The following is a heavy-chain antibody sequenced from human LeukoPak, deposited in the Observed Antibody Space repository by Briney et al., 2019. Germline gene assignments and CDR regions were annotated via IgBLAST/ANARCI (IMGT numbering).Heavy chain of an antibody. D-gene: IGHD2-2*01. V-gene: IGHV3-23*01. CDR1: GFTFSSIA. J-gene: IGHJ3*01. CDR2: ISGSGGST. CDR3: AKDRSCSGSSCNVGS. Sequence: GGSLRLSCAASGFTFSSIAMSWVRQAPGKGLEWVSAISGSGGSTFYADSVKGRFTISRDNSKNTLFLQMNGLRAEDTAVYYCAKDRSCSGSSCNVGSWGQGTMVTVSS.